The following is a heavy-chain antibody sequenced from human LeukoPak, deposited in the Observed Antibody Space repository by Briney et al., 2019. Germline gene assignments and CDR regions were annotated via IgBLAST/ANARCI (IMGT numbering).Heavy chain of an antibody. CDR1: GCSFSSSSYY. CDR3: ARQDMRVVVINYFDN. V-gene: IGHV4-39*01. CDR2: LYYSGST. J-gene: IGHJ4*02. Sequence: SDTLSLTCTVSGCSFSSSSYYWGRHRPPPGKGLEWIGSLYYSGSTYYNPSLKSRVTIYVATSKKQFPLKLSSVTAADTAVCYWARQDMRVVVINYFDNWGQGTLVTVSS. D-gene: IGHD3-22*01.